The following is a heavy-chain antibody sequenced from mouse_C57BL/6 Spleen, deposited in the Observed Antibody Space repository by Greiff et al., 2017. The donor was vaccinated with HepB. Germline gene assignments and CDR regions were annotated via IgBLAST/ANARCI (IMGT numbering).Heavy chain of an antibody. D-gene: IGHD1-1*01. V-gene: IGHV3-6*01. CDR1: GYSITSGYY. CDR3: AYGSSSWFAY. J-gene: IGHJ3*01. CDR2: ISYDGSN. Sequence: EVHLVESGPGLVKPSQSLSLTCSVTGYSITSGYYWNWIRQFPGNKLEWMGYISYDGSNNYNPSLKNRISITRDTSKNQFFLKLNSVTTEDTATYYCAYGSSSWFAYWGQGTLVTVSA.